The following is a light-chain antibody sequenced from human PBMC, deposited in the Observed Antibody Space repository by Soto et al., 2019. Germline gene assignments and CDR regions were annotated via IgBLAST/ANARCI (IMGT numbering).Light chain of an antibody. Sequence: DIVMTQSPDSLAVSLGERATINCKSSQSVLYSSNNKNYLAWYQQKPGQPPKLLIYWASTRESGVPDRFIGSGSGTDFTLTISSPQAEDVAVYYCQQYYSTPLTFGGGTKVEIK. CDR3: QQYYSTPLT. CDR1: QSVLYSSNNKNY. J-gene: IGKJ4*01. V-gene: IGKV4-1*01. CDR2: WAS.